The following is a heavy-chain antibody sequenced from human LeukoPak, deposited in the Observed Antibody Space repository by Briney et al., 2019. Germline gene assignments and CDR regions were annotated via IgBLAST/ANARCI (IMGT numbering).Heavy chain of an antibody. J-gene: IGHJ4*02. CDR2: ISYDGSNK. CDR1: GFTFSGYA. Sequence: GRSLRLSCAAPGFTFSGYAMHWVRQAPGKGLEWVSVISYDGSNKYCADSVKGRFTISRDNSKNTLYLQISSLRAEGTAVYYCARAWMATIIDYWGQGTLVTVSS. V-gene: IGHV3-30-3*01. CDR3: ARAWMATIIDY. D-gene: IGHD5-24*01.